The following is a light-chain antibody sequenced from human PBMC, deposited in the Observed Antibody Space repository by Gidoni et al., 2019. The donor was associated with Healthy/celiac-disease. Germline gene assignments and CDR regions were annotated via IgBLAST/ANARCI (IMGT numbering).Light chain of an antibody. J-gene: IGKJ2*01. V-gene: IGKV1-39*01. CDR2: TAS. CDR3: QQSYIIPAT. CDR1: QSISSF. Sequence: DIQMTQSPSSLSASVGDRVSITCRASQSISSFLNWYQQKPGKAPKLLMYTASSLQSGVPSRFSGSGPGTDFTLTISSLQVEDFATYFCQQSYIIPATFGQGTKLEIK.